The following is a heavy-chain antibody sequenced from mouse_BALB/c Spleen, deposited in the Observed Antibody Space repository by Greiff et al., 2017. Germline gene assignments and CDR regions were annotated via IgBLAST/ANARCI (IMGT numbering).Heavy chain of an antibody. CDR3: ARRARRYDYFDY. V-gene: IGHV3-8*02. D-gene: IGHD2-14*01. CDR1: GDSITSGY. J-gene: IGHJ2*01. CDR2: ISYSGST. Sequence: EVHLVESGPSLVKPSQTLSLTCSVTGDSITSGYWNWIRKFPGNKLEYMGYISYSGSTYYNPSLKSRISITRDTSKNQYYLQLNSVTTEDTATYYCARRARRYDYFDYWGQGTTLTVSS.